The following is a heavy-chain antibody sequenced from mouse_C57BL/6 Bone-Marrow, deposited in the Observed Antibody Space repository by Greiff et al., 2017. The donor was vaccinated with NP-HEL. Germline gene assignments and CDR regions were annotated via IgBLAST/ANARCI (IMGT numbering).Heavy chain of an antibody. Sequence: VKLVESGAELVRPGASVTLSCKASGYTFTDYEMHWVKQTPVHGLEWIGAIDPETGGTAYNQKFKGKAILTADKSSSTAYMELRSLTSEDSAVYYCTRSGVYYGSWYFDVWGTGTTVTVSS. CDR2: IDPETGGT. CDR3: TRSGVYYGSWYFDV. CDR1: GYTFTDYE. D-gene: IGHD1-1*01. J-gene: IGHJ1*03. V-gene: IGHV1-15*01.